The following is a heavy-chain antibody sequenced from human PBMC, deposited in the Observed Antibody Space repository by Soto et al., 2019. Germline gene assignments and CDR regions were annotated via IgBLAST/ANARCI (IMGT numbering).Heavy chain of an antibody. CDR3: ARDPSSYSNGNNWFDP. CDR2: ISSSGSTI. CDR1: GFTFSDYY. J-gene: IGHJ5*02. V-gene: IGHV3-11*01. D-gene: IGHD4-4*01. Sequence: GGSLRLSCAASGFTFSDYYMSCIRKAPGKGLEWVSYISSSGSTIYYADSVKGRFTISRDNAKNSLYLQMNSLRAEDTAVYYCARDPSSYSNGNNWFDPWGQGTLVTVSS.